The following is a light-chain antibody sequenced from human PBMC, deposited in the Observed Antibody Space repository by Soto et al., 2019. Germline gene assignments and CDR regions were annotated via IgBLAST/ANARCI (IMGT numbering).Light chain of an antibody. J-gene: IGKJ4*01. V-gene: IGKV3-20*01. CDR3: QQYGNSPRT. Sequence: EIVLTQSPGTLSLSPGERATLSCRATQSVSSGYLAWYQQKPGQAPRLLIYGASSRATGIPDRFSGSGAGTDFTLTIRRLEPEDFAVYYCQQYGNSPRTFGGGTKVDIK. CDR1: QSVSSGY. CDR2: GAS.